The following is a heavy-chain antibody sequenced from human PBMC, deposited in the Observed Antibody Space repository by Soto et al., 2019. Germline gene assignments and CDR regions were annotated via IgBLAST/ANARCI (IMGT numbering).Heavy chain of an antibody. Sequence: GSLRLSCAASSFSFSTYGTTWVRHAPGKGLEWVANIKQDGSETYYVDSVKGRFTISRDNAKSSLYLQMNSLRAEDTAVYYCAGEWFYYDSSPSADLWAQGTLVTVSS. CDR3: AGEWFYYDSSPSADL. J-gene: IGHJ4*02. CDR2: IKQDGSET. V-gene: IGHV3-7*01. CDR1: SFSFSTYG. D-gene: IGHD3-22*01.